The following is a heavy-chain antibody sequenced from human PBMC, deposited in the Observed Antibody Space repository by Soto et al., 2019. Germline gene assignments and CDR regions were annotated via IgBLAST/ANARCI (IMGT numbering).Heavy chain of an antibody. D-gene: IGHD1-26*01. Sequence: GGSLRLSCAASGFTFSSYGMHWVRQAPGKGLEWVAVIWYDGSNKYYADSVKGRFTISRDNSKNTLYLQMNSLRAEDTAVYYCARDHKLGRNGYYYYYYYMDVWGKGTTVTVSS. CDR1: GFTFSSYG. J-gene: IGHJ6*03. CDR3: ARDHKLGRNGYYYYYYYMDV. V-gene: IGHV3-33*01. CDR2: IWYDGSNK.